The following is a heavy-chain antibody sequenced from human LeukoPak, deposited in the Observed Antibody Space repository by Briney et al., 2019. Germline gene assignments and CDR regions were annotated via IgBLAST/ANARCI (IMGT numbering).Heavy chain of an antibody. CDR1: GYSFTSYW. V-gene: IGHV5-51*01. D-gene: IGHD2-15*01. J-gene: IGHJ4*02. CDR3: ARHVGPGYCSGGRCYFFGHFDY. CDR2: IYPGDSDT. Sequence: GESLKISCKGSGYSFTSYWIAWVRQVPGKGLEWMGIIYPGDSDTRYSPSFQGQVTISADKSISTAYLQWSSLKASDTAMYYCARHVGPGYCSGGRCYFFGHFDYWGQGTLVTVSS.